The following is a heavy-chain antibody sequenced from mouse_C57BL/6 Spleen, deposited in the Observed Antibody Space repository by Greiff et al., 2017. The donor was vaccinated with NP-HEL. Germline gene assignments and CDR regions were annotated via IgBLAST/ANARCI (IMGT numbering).Heavy chain of an antibody. D-gene: IGHD2-4*01. CDR1: GFNIKDYY. CDR2: IDPEDGDT. V-gene: IGHV14-1*01. CDR3: TTGRAIRELDY. Sequence: VQLKESGAELVRPGASVKLSCTASGFNIKDYYMHWVKQRPEQGLEWIGRIDPEDGDTEYAPKFQGKATMTADTSSNPAYLQLSSLTSEDTAVYYCTTGRAIRELDYWGQGTTLTVSS. J-gene: IGHJ2*01.